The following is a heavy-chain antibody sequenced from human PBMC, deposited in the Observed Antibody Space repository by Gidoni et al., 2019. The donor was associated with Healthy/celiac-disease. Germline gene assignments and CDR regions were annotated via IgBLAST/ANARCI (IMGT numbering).Heavy chain of an antibody. CDR3: ARVGNDEPHRLGLDY. Sequence: QVQLVESGGGVVQPGRSLRLSCAASGFPFSSYGMHWVRQAPGKGLEWVAVIWYDGSNKYYADSVKGRFTISRDNSKNTLYLQMNSLRAEDTAVYYCARVGNDEPHRLGLDYWGQGTLVTVSS. V-gene: IGHV3-33*01. J-gene: IGHJ4*02. D-gene: IGHD1-1*01. CDR1: GFPFSSYG. CDR2: IWYDGSNK.